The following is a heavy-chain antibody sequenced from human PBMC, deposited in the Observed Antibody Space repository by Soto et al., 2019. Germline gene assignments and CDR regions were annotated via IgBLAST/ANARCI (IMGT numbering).Heavy chain of an antibody. Sequence: SVKVSCKASGGTFSSYAISWVRQAPGQGLEWMGGIIPIFGTANYAQKFQGRVTITADESTSTAYMELSSLRSEDTAVYYCAREGWMGATFGYFQHWGQGTLVTVSS. D-gene: IGHD1-26*01. CDR2: IIPIFGTA. CDR1: GGTFSSYA. V-gene: IGHV1-69*13. CDR3: AREGWMGATFGYFQH. J-gene: IGHJ1*01.